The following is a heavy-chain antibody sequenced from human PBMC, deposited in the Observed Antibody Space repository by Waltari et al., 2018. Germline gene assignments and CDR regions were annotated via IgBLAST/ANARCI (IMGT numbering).Heavy chain of an antibody. CDR3: ASTYSSSSAGFDY. V-gene: IGHV4-30-2*01. CDR1: GGSISSGGYS. J-gene: IGHJ4*02. D-gene: IGHD6-6*01. Sequence: QLQLQESGSGLVKPSQTLSLTCAVSGGSISSGGYSWSWIRQPPGKGLEWIGYIYHSGSTYYNPSLKSRVTISVDRSKNQFSLKLSSVTAADTAVYYCASTYSSSSAGFDYWGQGTLVTVSS. CDR2: IYHSGST.